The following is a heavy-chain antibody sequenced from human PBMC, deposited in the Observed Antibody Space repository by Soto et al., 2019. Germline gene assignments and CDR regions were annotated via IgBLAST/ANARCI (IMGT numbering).Heavy chain of an antibody. D-gene: IGHD6-13*01. V-gene: IGHV3-21*01. CDR1: GFTFSSYS. J-gene: IGHJ4*02. CDR3: ARWRAAAGTFDY. CDR2: ISSSSSYI. Sequence: GGSLRLSCAASGFTFSSYSMNWVRQAPGKGLEWVSSISSSSSYIYYADSVKGRFTISRDNAKNSLYLQMNSLRAEDTAVYYCARWRAAAGTFDYWGQETLVTVSS.